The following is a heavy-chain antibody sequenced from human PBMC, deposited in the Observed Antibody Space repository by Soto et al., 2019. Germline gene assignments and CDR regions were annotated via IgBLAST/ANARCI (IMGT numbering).Heavy chain of an antibody. J-gene: IGHJ5*02. V-gene: IGHV4-34*01. CDR3: AIHGSSWYWFDP. D-gene: IGHD6-13*01. CDR2: INHSGST. CDR1: GGSFSGYY. Sequence: KPSETLSLTCAVYGGSFSGYYWSWIRQPPGKGLEWIGEINHSGSTNYNPSLKSRVTISVETSKNQFSLKLSSVTAADTAVYYCAIHGSSWYWFDPWGQGTLVTVSS.